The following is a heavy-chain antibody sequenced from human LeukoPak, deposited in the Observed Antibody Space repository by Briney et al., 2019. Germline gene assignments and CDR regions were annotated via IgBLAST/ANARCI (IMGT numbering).Heavy chain of an antibody. D-gene: IGHD6-13*01. J-gene: IGHJ4*02. CDR1: GGSISSYY. CDR3: ARDSGRVRYSSSWYAFDY. CDR2: IYYSGST. V-gene: IGHV4-59*12. Sequence: SETLSLTCTVSGGSISSYYWSWIRQPPGKGLEWIGYIYYSGSTNYNPSLKSRVTISVDTSKNQFSLKLSSVTAADTAVYYCARDSGRVRYSSSWYAFDYWGQGTLVTVSS.